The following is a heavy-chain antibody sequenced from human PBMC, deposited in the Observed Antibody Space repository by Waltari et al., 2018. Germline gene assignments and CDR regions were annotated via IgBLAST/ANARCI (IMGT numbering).Heavy chain of an antibody. D-gene: IGHD3-22*01. J-gene: IGHJ3*02. V-gene: IGHV1-2*02. CDR2: INPNIGGT. Sequence: QVQMVQTGAEVTEPGASVKVSCKASGYTVTGYYMHRVRQDPGHGLEWVGWINPNIGGTNYAQKFQGRFTMTRDTSISTAYMELSRLRSDDTAVYYCARGVSMIVVGDAFDIWGQGTMVTVSS. CDR3: ARGVSMIVVGDAFDI. CDR1: GYTVTGYY.